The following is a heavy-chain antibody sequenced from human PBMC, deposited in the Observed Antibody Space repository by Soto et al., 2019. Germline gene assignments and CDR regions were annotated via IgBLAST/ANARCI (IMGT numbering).Heavy chain of an antibody. CDR2: INHSGST. CDR3: ARGWGRISDY. CDR1: GGSFSGYY. Sequence: QVQLQQWGAGLLKPSETLSLTCAVYGGSFSGYYWSWIRQPPGKGLEWIGEINHSGSTNYNPSLTGRVTISVDTSKNQFSVRLSSVTVADTAVYYCARGWGRISDYWGQGALVAVSS. V-gene: IGHV4-34*01. D-gene: IGHD7-27*01. J-gene: IGHJ4*02.